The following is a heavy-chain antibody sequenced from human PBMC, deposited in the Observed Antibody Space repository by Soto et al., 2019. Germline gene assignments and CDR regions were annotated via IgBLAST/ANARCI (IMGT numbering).Heavy chain of an antibody. CDR1: GFIFSKSA. CDR3: VKDWSGNNCPCMDV. D-gene: IGHD3-3*01. Sequence: EVQLLESGGGLVQPGGSLRLSCAASGFIFSKSAMTWVRQAPGKGLEWVSSISAGGDTTYYADSVRGRFTISRDSSKTTLYLQMNTLRVEDTAIYYCVKDWSGNNCPCMDVWGQGTAVTVS. V-gene: IGHV3-23*01. CDR2: ISAGGDTT. J-gene: IGHJ6*02.